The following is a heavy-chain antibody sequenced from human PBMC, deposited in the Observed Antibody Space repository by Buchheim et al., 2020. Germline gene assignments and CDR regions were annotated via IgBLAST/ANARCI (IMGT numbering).Heavy chain of an antibody. V-gene: IGHV3-23*01. CDR1: GFIFSNYA. Sequence: EVQLLESGGGLVQPGGSLRLSCAASGFIFSNYAMSWVRQAPGKGLEWVSLISSGGSTYYADSVKGRFTISRDNSKNTLYLQMNSLRAEDTAVYYCAKVLSDFWSGYYEYYYYGMDVWGQGTT. CDR2: ISSGGST. CDR3: AKVLSDFWSGYYEYYYYGMDV. J-gene: IGHJ6*02. D-gene: IGHD3-3*01.